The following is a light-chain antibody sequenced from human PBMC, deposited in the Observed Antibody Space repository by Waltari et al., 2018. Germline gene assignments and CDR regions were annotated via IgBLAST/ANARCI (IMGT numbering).Light chain of an antibody. CDR2: SVS. CDR3: CSYAGANTYV. V-gene: IGLV2-23*02. Sequence: QSALTQPASVSGSPGQSITVPCTGTSCDVGSYNLVSWYQHHPPKAPKLMIYSVSKRPSGVSNRFAVSKSCHTATLTISGLQPEDEADYYCCSYAGANTYVFESGTKVTVL. CDR1: SCDVGSYNL. J-gene: IGLJ1*01.